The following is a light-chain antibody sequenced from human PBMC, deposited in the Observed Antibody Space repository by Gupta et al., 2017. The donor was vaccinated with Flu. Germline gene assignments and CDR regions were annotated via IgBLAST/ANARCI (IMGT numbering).Light chain of an antibody. Sequence: SYELTQPPSVSVSPGQMARISCSGDAFPKNYAYWYQLTSGQAPRLVIYEDIKRPSGIPQRFSGSTSGALATLAISGAQVEDESDYFCVSGDRNVNPTVFGGGTKVAVL. CDR2: EDI. J-gene: IGLJ3*02. CDR1: AFPKNY. CDR3: VSGDRNVNPTV. V-gene: IGLV3-10*01.